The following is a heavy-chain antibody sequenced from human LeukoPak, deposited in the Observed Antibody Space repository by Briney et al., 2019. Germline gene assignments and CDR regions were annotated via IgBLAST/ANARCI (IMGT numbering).Heavy chain of an antibody. D-gene: IGHD4-17*01. J-gene: IGHJ4*02. CDR1: GYTFTTYG. V-gene: IGHV1-18*01. CDR3: AGILTTVTTMDY. Sequence: ASVKVSCKASGYTFTTYGINWVRQAPGQGLEWMGWISAYNGNTNYAQNLQGRVTLTTDTSASTAYMELRSLRSDDTAVYYCAGILTTVTTMDYWGQGTLVTVSS. CDR2: ISAYNGNT.